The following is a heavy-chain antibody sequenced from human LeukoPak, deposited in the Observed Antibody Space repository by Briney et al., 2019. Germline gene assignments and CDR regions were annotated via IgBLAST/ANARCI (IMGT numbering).Heavy chain of an antibody. CDR1: GFTFRDYT. Sequence: GGSLRLSCAASGFTFRDYTMHWVRQAPGKGLESVSVIRADGGSTSYASSVRGRFTISRDNSKNILFLHLGSLTSDDLAVYYCARGSYYYDHGGYALDVWGQGTMVTVSS. V-gene: IGHV3-64*01. CDR2: IRADGGST. D-gene: IGHD3-22*01. J-gene: IGHJ3*01. CDR3: ARGSYYYDHGGYALDV.